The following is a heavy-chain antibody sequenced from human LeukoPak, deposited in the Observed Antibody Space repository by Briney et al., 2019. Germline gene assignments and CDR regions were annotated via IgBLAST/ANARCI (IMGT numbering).Heavy chain of an antibody. J-gene: IGHJ4*02. CDR1: GFTFSDYY. V-gene: IGHV3-21*01. Sequence: GGSLRLSCAASGFTFSDYYMSWVRQAPGKGLEWVSSISSSSSYIYYADSVKGRFTISRDNAKNSLYLQMNSLRAEDTAVYYCARFYDYKNYYFDYWGQGTLVTVSS. CDR2: ISSSSSYI. D-gene: IGHD4-11*01. CDR3: ARFYDYKNYYFDY.